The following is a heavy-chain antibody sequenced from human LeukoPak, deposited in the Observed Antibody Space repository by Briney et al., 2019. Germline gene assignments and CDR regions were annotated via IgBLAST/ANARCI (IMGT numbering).Heavy chain of an antibody. Sequence: PGGSLRLSCAASGFTFSSYGIHWVRQAPGKGLEWVAFIRYDGSNKHYADSVKGRFTISRDNSKNTLYLQMNSLRSEDTAVYYCGVQRYSKWLVPIDYWGQGTLVTVSS. CDR1: GFTFSSYG. CDR2: IRYDGSNK. D-gene: IGHD6-19*01. V-gene: IGHV3-30*02. CDR3: GVQRYSKWLVPIDY. J-gene: IGHJ4*02.